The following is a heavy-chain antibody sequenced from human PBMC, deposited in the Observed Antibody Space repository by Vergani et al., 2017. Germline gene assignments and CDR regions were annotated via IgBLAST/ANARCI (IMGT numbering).Heavy chain of an antibody. J-gene: IGHJ1*01. V-gene: IGHV3-21*04. Sequence: EVQLLESGGGLVKPGGSLRLSCAGAGFTFDTYTMAYVRQAPGKGLEWFATISSGGGDIFYADSVKGRFTISRDNSKNTLFLQMNSLKDEDTAVYYCTTAWGLYYLHGEYFQYWGRGTLVSVSS. CDR3: TTAWGLYYLHGEYFQY. CDR1: GFTFDTYT. CDR2: ISSGGGDI. D-gene: IGHD3-10*01.